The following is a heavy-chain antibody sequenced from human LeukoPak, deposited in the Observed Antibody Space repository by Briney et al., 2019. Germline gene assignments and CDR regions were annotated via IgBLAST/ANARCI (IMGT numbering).Heavy chain of an antibody. CDR3: ARDVEATYYYDSSGYRDDAFDI. J-gene: IGHJ3*02. V-gene: IGHV1-18*01. Sequence: ASVKVSCKASGGTFSSYGISWVRQAPGQGLEWMGWISAYNGNTNYAQKLQGRVTMTTDTSTSTAYMELRSLRSDDTAVYYCARDVEATYYYDSSGYRDDAFDIWGQGTMVTVSS. CDR2: ISAYNGNT. CDR1: GGTFSSYG. D-gene: IGHD3-22*01.